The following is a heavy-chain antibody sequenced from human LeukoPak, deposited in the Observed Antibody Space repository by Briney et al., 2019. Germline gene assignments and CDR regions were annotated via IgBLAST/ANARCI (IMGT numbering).Heavy chain of an antibody. Sequence: SETLSLTCAVYGGSFSGYYWSWIRQPPGKGLEWIGEINHSGSTNYNPSLKSRVTISVDTSKNQFSLKLSSVTAADTAVYYCARGRRGSYSSPSYYYYYYGMDVWGQGTTVTVSS. J-gene: IGHJ6*02. CDR2: INHSGST. V-gene: IGHV4-34*01. D-gene: IGHD1-26*01. CDR3: ARGRRGSYSSPSYYYYYYGMDV. CDR1: GGSFSGYY.